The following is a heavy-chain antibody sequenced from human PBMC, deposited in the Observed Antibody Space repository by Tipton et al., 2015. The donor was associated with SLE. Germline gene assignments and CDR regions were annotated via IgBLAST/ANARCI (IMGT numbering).Heavy chain of an antibody. CDR2: VFSSGTT. D-gene: IGHD2-2*02. CDR1: SGSVSSGAYY. Sequence: TLSLTCTVSSGSVSSGAYYWSWIRQHPGKGLEWIGYVFSSGTTYYNPSLKGRLSLSLDTSQNQLSLKLSSVTSADTAVYYCARGPYCSSTSCYTADDWGQGTLVTVSP. J-gene: IGHJ4*02. V-gene: IGHV4-31*03. CDR3: ARGPYCSSTSCYTADD.